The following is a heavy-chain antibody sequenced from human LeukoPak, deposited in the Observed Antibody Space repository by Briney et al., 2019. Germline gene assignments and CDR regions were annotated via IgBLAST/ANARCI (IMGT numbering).Heavy chain of an antibody. V-gene: IGHV4-59*01. CDR2: IYYSGST. Sequence: SETLSLTCTVSGGSISSYYWSWIRQPPGKGLEWIGYIYYSGSTNYNPSLKSRVTISVDTSKNQFSLKLSSVTAADTAVYYCASRNYYDSSGYPWYFDLWGRGTLVTVSS. J-gene: IGHJ2*01. CDR3: ASRNYYDSSGYPWYFDL. CDR1: GGSISSYY. D-gene: IGHD3-22*01.